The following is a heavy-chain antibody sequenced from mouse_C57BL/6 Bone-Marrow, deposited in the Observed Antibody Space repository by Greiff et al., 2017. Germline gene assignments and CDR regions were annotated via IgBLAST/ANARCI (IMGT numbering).Heavy chain of an antibody. Sequence: EVKLMESGGGLVKPGGSLKLSCAASGFTFSDYGMHWVRQAPEKGLEWVAYFSSCSSTIYYAETVKGRFTISRENATNTLFLQMTSLRSEDTAMYYGPRPIVPLDGSSSEGFAYWGQGTLVTVSA. CDR2: FSSCSSTI. CDR1: GFTFSDYG. CDR3: PRPIVPLDGSSSEGFAY. V-gene: IGHV5-17*01. J-gene: IGHJ3*01. D-gene: IGHD1-1*01.